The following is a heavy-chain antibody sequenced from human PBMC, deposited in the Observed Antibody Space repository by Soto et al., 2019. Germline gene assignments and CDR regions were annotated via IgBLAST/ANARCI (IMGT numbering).Heavy chain of an antibody. Sequence: EVQLVESGGGLVQPGGSLRLSCAASGFTFSSYWMSWVRQAPGKGLEWVANIKQDGSEKYYVDSVKGRFTISRDNAKNSLYLQMNSLRAEDTAVYYCARDLRRWITMVRGVVDYWGQGTLVTVSS. CDR2: IKQDGSEK. D-gene: IGHD3-10*01. V-gene: IGHV3-7*01. CDR3: ARDLRRWITMVRGVVDY. CDR1: GFTFSSYW. J-gene: IGHJ4*02.